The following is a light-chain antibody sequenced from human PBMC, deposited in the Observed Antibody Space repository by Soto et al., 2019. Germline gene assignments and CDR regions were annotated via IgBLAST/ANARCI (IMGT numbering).Light chain of an antibody. CDR3: QQRSDWPRT. V-gene: IGKV3-11*01. J-gene: IGKJ1*01. CDR2: DAS. CDR1: ESVSRF. Sequence: EIVLTQPPATLSLSPGERATLSCRASESVSRFLAWYQQKPGQAPRLLIFDASDRATGISARFSGSGSGTDFTLTISSLEPEDFAVYYCQQRSDWPRTFGQGTKV.